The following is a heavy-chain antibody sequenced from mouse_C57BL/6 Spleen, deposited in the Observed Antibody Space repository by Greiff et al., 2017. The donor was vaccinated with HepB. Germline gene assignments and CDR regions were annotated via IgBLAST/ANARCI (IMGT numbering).Heavy chain of an antibody. D-gene: IGHD1-1*01. CDR2: ISYSGST. Sequence: DVKLQESGPGMVKPSQSLSLTCTVTGYSITSGYDWHWIRHFPGNKLEWMGYISYSGSTNYNPSLKSRISITHDTSKNHFFLKLNSVTTEDTATYYCARDPHYYGSSYGYFDVWGTGTTVTVSS. CDR3: ARDPHYYGSSYGYFDV. J-gene: IGHJ1*03. V-gene: IGHV3-1*01. CDR1: GYSITSGYD.